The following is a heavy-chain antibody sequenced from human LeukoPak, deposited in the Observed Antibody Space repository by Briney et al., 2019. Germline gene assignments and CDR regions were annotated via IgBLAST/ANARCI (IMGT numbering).Heavy chain of an antibody. CDR1: GGSINSSYYY. D-gene: IGHD3-10*01. J-gene: IGHJ6*03. Sequence: PSETLSLTCTVSGGSINSSYYYWGWIRQPPGTGLEWIGSIYYSGSTYYNPSLKSRVTISVDTSKNQFSLKLGSVTAADTAAYYCARRGGIIRGVASYYYMDVWGKGTTVTISS. CDR3: ARRGGIIRGVASYYYMDV. V-gene: IGHV4-39*01. CDR2: IYYSGST.